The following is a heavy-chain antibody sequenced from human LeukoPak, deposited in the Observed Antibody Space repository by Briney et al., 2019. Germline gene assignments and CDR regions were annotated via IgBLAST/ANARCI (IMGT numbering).Heavy chain of an antibody. CDR1: GGSFSGYY. J-gene: IGHJ3*02. V-gene: IGHV4-34*01. D-gene: IGHD3-22*01. CDR2: INHSGST. Sequence: PSETLSLTCAVYGGSFSGYYWSWIRQPPGKRLEWIGEINHSGSTNYNPSLKSRVTISVDTSKNQFSLKLSSVTAADTAVYYCARGTYYYDSSGYYERGDDAFDIWGQGTMVTVSS. CDR3: ARGTYYYDSSGYYERGDDAFDI.